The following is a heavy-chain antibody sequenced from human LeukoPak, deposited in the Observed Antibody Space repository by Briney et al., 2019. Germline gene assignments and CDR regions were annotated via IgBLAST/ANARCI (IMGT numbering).Heavy chain of an antibody. CDR1: GGSISSGDYY. Sequence: SETLSLTCTVSGGSISSGDYYWSWIRQAPGKGLEWIGYIYYSGSTYYNPSLKSRVTISVDTSKNQFSLKLSSVTAADTAVYYCARGGIVVVTIDYWGQGTLVTVSS. V-gene: IGHV4-30-4*01. CDR3: ARGGIVVVTIDY. CDR2: IYYSGST. J-gene: IGHJ4*02. D-gene: IGHD3-22*01.